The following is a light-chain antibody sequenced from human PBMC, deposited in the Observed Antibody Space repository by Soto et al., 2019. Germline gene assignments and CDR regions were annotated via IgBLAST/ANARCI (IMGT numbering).Light chain of an antibody. J-gene: IGKJ2*01. V-gene: IGKV3-20*01. CDR2: GAS. CDR3: QQYGSSPYT. CDR1: QSVSTSS. Sequence: EIVLTQSPGTLSLSPGERAILSCRASQSVSTSSLAWYQQKPGQAPRLLIYGASNRATGIPDRVSASGSGADFTLSISRLEPEDFAMYYCQQYGSSPYTFGQGTKLAIK.